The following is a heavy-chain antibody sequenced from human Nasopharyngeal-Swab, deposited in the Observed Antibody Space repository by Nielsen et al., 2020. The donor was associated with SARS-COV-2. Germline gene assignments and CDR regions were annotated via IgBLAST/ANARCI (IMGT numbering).Heavy chain of an antibody. V-gene: IGHV3-7*01. CDR2: IKQDGSEK. D-gene: IGHD2-2*01. CDR3: ARGGGLDIVVVPADYYYYMDV. Sequence: GESLKISCAASGFTFSGFALHWVRQAPGKGLEWVANIKQDGSEKYYVDSVKGRFTISRDNAKNSLYLQMNSLRAEDTAVYYCARGGGLDIVVVPADYYYYMDVWGKGTTVTVSS. J-gene: IGHJ6*03. CDR1: GFTFSGFA.